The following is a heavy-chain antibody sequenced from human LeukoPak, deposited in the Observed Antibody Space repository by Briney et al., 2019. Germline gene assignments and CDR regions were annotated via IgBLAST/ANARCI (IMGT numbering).Heavy chain of an antibody. CDR3: ARRTQELDHDAFDI. Sequence: GASVKASCKASGYTFTSYDINWVRQATGQGLEWMGWMNPNSGNTGYAQKFQGRVTITRNTSISTAYMELSSLRSEDTAVYYCARRTQELDHDAFDIWGQGTMVTVSS. D-gene: IGHD1-1*01. CDR2: MNPNSGNT. V-gene: IGHV1-8*03. CDR1: GYTFTSYD. J-gene: IGHJ3*02.